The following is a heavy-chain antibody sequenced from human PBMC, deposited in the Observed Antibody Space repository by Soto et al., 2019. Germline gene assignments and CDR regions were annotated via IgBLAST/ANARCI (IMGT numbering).Heavy chain of an antibody. V-gene: IGHV4-39*01. J-gene: IGHJ5*02. CDR1: NGSISSAIYY. CDR2: IYHSGST. CDR3: VGRSSLASVQVYFGEISNYNWFDP. Sequence: QLQLQESGPGLVKPSETLSLTCTVSNGSISSAIYYWGWIRQPPGKGLEWIGSIYHSGSTYYNPSLQGRVTISADTSKNQFSLKLSSVTAADTAVYFCVGRSSLASVQVYFGEISNYNWFDPWGQGTLVTISS. D-gene: IGHD3-10*01.